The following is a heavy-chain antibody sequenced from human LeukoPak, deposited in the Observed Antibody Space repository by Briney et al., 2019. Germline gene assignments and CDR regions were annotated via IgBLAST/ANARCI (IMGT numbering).Heavy chain of an antibody. CDR3: ARASLNIYDANAPPVNAFGI. J-gene: IGHJ3*02. D-gene: IGHD4/OR15-4a*01. V-gene: IGHV5-51*01. Sequence: GESLKISCQGSGYSFTSNWIGWVRQVPGKGLEWMGIMYPEDSDTRYSPSFQGQVTISADNTFSTAYLQWSSLRASDTAMYYCARASLNIYDANAPPVNAFGIWGQGTLVTVSS. CDR2: MYPEDSDT. CDR1: GYSFTSNW.